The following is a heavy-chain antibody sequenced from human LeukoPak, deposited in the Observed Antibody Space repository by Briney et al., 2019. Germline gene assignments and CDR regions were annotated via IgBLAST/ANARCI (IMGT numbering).Heavy chain of an antibody. D-gene: IGHD2-15*01. V-gene: IGHV7-4-1*02. J-gene: IGHJ5*02. CDR1: GYTFTNYV. CDR3: ARSLPSNWFDP. Sequence: ASVKVSCKTSGYTFTNYVMNWVRQAPGQGLEWMGWIDTNTGNPTYVQGFTGRFVFSLDTSVSTAYLQISNLKAEDTAVYYCARSLPSNWFDPWGQGTLVTVSS. CDR2: IDTNTGNP.